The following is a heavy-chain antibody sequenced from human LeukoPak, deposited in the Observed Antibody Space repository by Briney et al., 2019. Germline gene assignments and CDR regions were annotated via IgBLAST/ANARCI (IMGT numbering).Heavy chain of an antibody. V-gene: IGHV3-23*01. CDR1: GFTFSSYA. CDR3: ANARIAVAGTRDY. CDR2: ISGSGGST. D-gene: IGHD6-19*01. Sequence: HPGGSLRLSCAASGFTFSSYAISWVRQAPGKGLEWVSAISGSGGSTYYADSVKGRFTISRDNSKNTLYLQMNSLRAEDTAVYYCANARIAVAGTRDYWGQGTLVTVSS. J-gene: IGHJ4*02.